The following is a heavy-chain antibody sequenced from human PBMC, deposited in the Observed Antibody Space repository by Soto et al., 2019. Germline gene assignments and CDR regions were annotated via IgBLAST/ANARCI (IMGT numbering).Heavy chain of an antibody. D-gene: IGHD3-22*01. CDR3: ARRFYYHSSGYYYDREDYFDY. Sequence: PGEFLKISCKGSGYSSTSYWISWVRQMPGKGLEWMGRIDPSDSYTNYSPSFQGHVTISADKSISTAYLQWSSLKASDTAMYYCARRFYYHSSGYYYDREDYFDYWGQGTLVTVSS. J-gene: IGHJ4*02. CDR2: IDPSDSYT. V-gene: IGHV5-10-1*01. CDR1: GYSSTSYW.